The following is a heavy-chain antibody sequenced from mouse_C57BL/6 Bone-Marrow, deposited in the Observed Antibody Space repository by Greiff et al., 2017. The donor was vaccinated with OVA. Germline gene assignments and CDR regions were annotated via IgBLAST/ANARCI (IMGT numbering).Heavy chain of an antibody. V-gene: IGHV1-5*01. CDR2: IYPGNSDT. CDR3: TREDYASLAY. J-gene: IGHJ3*01. D-gene: IGHD1-1*02. Sequence: VQLQQSGTVLARPGASVKMSCKTSGYTFTSYWMHWVKQRPGQGLEWIGAIYPGNSDTSYNQKFKGKATLTAVTSASTAYMELSSLTNEDSAVYYCTREDYASLAYWGQGTLVTVSA. CDR1: GYTFTSYW.